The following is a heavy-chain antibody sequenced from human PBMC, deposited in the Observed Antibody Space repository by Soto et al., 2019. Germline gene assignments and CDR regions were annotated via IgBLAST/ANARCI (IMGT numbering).Heavy chain of an antibody. J-gene: IGHJ3*02. CDR2: IKQDGSEK. CDR1: GFTFRRYS. D-gene: IGHD2-21*02. V-gene: IGHV3-7*01. Sequence: GGSLRLSCATSGFTFRRYSMSWVLQAPGQWLEWVAQIKQDGSEKDYVDSVKGRFTISRYNAKNTLYLQMNRLRAEDTAVYYCPRDADCGGDCYRQRPFRYDFDIWGQGTMVTVSS. CDR3: PRDADCGGDCYRQRPFRYDFDI.